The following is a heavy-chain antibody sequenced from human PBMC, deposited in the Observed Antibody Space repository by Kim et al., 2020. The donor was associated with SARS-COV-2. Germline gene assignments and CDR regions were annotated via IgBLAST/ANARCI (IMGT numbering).Heavy chain of an antibody. Sequence: SETLSLTCAVYGGSFSGYYWSWIRQPPGKGLEWIGEINHSGSTNYNPSLKSRVTISVDTSKNQFSLKLSSVTAADTAVYYCARGLVPDYWGQGTLVTVSS. CDR2: INHSGST. D-gene: IGHD3-10*01. J-gene: IGHJ4*02. CDR1: GGSFSGYY. CDR3: ARGLVPDY. V-gene: IGHV4-34*01.